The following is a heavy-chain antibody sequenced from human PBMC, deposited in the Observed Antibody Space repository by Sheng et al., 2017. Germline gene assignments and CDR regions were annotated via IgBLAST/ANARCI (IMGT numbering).Heavy chain of an antibody. CDR1: GGTFSSYT. V-gene: IGHV1-69*08. Sequence: QVQLVQSGAEVKKPGSSVKVSCKASGGTFSSYTISWVRQAPGQGLEWMGRIIPILGIANYAQKFQGRVTITADKSTSTAYMELSSLRSEDTAVYYCARESGSSSPMDVWGKGTTVTVSS. CDR2: IIPILGIA. D-gene: IGHD6-6*01. CDR3: ARESGSSSPMDV. J-gene: IGHJ6*03.